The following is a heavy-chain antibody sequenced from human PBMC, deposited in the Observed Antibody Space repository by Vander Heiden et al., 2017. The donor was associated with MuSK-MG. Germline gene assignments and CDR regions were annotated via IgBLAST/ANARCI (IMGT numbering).Heavy chain of an antibody. D-gene: IGHD1-1*01. CDR1: GYSISSGYY. J-gene: IGHJ6*03. V-gene: IGHV4-38-2*01. CDR2: IYHSGST. CDR3: ARQGGNGWREYYYYYMDV. Sequence: QVQLQESGPGLVKPSETLSLTCAVSGYSISSGYYWGWIRQPPGKGLEWIGSIYHSGSTYYNPSLKSRGTISVDTSKNQFSLKLSSVTAADKDVYYCARQGGNGWREYYYYYMDVWGQGNTVTVSS.